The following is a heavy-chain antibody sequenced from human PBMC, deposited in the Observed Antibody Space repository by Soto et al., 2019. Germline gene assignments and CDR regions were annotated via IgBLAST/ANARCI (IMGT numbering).Heavy chain of an antibody. CDR2: IDGDDDK. Sequence: GSGPTLVNPTQTLTLTCTFSGFSLRSTGMCVSWIRQPPGKALEWLALIDGDDDKYYSTSLETRLTISKDTSKNQVVLTMTNMDPVDTATYYCARTTVARSGYFFDSWGQGTLVTVSS. V-gene: IGHV2-70*01. D-gene: IGHD3-3*01. CDR1: GFSLRSTGMC. CDR3: ARTTVARSGYFFDS. J-gene: IGHJ4*02.